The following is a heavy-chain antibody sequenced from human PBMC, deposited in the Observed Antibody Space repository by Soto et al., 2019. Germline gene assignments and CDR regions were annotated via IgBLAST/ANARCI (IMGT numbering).Heavy chain of an antibody. CDR2: IYHSGST. D-gene: IGHD3-10*01. Sequence: KPSETLSLTCGVSDYSISSGYYWGWIRQPPGKGLEWIGNIYHSGSTHYNPALKSRVTISVDTSKNQFSLKLSSVTAADTAVYYCARDLKFGQADYWGQGTQVTVSS. CDR3: ARDLKFGQADY. V-gene: IGHV4-38-2*02. CDR1: DYSISSGYY. J-gene: IGHJ4*02.